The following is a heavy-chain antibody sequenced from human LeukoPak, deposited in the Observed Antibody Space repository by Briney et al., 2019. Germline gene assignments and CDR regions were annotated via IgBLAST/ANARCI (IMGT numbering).Heavy chain of an antibody. V-gene: IGHV3-30*02. Sequence: PGGSLRLSCAASGFTFNNYGMHWVRQAPGKGLEWVTFIRYDGSNKYYADSVKGRFAISRDNSENTLYLQMISLRAEDTAVYYCAKGAYYSGTYYNSQIDYWGQGTLVTVSS. CDR3: AKGAYYSGTYYNSQIDY. J-gene: IGHJ4*02. D-gene: IGHD3-10*01. CDR2: IRYDGSNK. CDR1: GFTFNNYG.